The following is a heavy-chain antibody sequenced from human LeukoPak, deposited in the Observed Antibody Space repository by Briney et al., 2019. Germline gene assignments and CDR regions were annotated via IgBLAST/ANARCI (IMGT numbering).Heavy chain of an antibody. V-gene: IGHV4-4*02. CDR3: ARQDYGGNLSLGMDV. D-gene: IGHD4-23*01. Sequence: SGTLSLTCAVSGGSISSSDWWSWVRQPPGKGLEWIGYIYYSGSTNYNPSLKSRVTISVDTSKNQFSLKLSSVTAADTAVYYCARQDYGGNLSLGMDVWGKGTTVTVSS. CDR2: IYYSGST. J-gene: IGHJ6*04. CDR1: GGSISSSDW.